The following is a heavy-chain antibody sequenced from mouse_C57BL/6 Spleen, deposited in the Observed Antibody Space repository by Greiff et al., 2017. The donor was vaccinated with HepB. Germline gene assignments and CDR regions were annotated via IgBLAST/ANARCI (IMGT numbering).Heavy chain of an antibody. J-gene: IGHJ4*01. CDR3: ASTYYSNYYYAMDY. CDR2: ISSGSSTI. CDR1: GFTFSDYG. Sequence: EVNLVESGGGLVKPGGSLKLSCAASGFTFSDYGMHWVRQAPEKGLEWVAYISSGSSTIYYADTVKGRFTISRDNAKNTLFLQMTSLRSEDTAMYYCASTYYSNYYYAMDYWGQGTSVTVSS. D-gene: IGHD2-5*01. V-gene: IGHV5-17*01.